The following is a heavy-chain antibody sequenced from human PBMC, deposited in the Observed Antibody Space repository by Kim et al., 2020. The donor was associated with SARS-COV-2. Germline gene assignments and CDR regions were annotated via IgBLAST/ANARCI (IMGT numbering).Heavy chain of an antibody. CDR2: IYYSGST. J-gene: IGHJ1*01. Sequence: SETLSLTCTVSGGSISSYYWSWIRQPPGKGLEWIGDIYYSGSTNYNPSLKSRVTISVDTSKNQFSLKLSSVTAADTAVYYCARNREAYYDFLPLYNWGQG. CDR3: ARNREAYYDFLPLYN. D-gene: IGHD3-3*01. V-gene: IGHV4-59*01. CDR1: GGSISSYY.